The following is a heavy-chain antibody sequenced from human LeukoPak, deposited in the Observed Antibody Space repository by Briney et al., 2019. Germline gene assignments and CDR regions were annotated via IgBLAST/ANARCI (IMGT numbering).Heavy chain of an antibody. D-gene: IGHD1-26*01. CDR1: GFTFSSYS. J-gene: IGHJ3*02. CDR3: ARAPVGLKADAFDI. CDR2: ISGSGSTI. V-gene: IGHV3-48*02. Sequence: GGSLRLSCAASGFTFSSYSMNWVRQAPGKGLEWVSYISGSGSTIYYADSVKGRFTISRDNAKNSLYLQVNSMRDEDTAVYYCARAPVGLKADAFDIWGQGTMVTVSS.